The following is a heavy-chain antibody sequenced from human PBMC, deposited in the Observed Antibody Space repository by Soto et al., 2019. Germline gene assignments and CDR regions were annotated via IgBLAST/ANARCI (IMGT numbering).Heavy chain of an antibody. CDR3: AADVPMSGSYYPYYYYGMDV. D-gene: IGHD1-26*01. J-gene: IGHJ6*02. V-gene: IGHV1-58*01. CDR2: IVVGSGNT. CDR1: GFTFTSSA. Sequence: SVKVSCKASGFTFTSSAVQWVRQARGQRLEWIGWIVVGSGNTNYAQKFQERVTITRDMSTSTAYMELSSLRSEDTAVYYCAADVPMSGSYYPYYYYGMDVWGQGTTVTVSS.